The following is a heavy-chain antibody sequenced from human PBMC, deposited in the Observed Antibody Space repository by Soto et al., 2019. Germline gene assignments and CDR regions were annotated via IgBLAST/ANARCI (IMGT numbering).Heavy chain of an antibody. D-gene: IGHD4-17*01. CDR2: INHSGST. J-gene: IGHJ4*02. CDR1: GGSFSGYY. CDR3: ARGPGYGDYIFDY. Sequence: PSETLSLTCAVYGGSFSGYYWSWIRQPPGKGLEWIGEINHSGSTNYNPSLKSRVTISVDTSKNQFSLKLSPVTAADTAVYYCARGPGYGDYIFDYWGQGTLVTVSS. V-gene: IGHV4-34*01.